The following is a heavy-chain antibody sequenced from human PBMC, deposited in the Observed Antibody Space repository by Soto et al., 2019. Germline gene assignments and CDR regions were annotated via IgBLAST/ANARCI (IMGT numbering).Heavy chain of an antibody. D-gene: IGHD2-2*01. J-gene: IGHJ6*02. Sequence: SEPLSFTLAVFGDSISSPNWLCWRLQPPWQVLEWSGEIYHSGSTNYNPSLKSRVTISVDKSKNQFSLKLSSVTAADTAVYYCASAVPAAMGAGYYYYYGMDVWGQGTTVTVSS. V-gene: IGHV4-4*02. CDR3: ASAVPAAMGAGYYYYYGMDV. CDR2: IYHSGST. CDR1: GDSISSPNW.